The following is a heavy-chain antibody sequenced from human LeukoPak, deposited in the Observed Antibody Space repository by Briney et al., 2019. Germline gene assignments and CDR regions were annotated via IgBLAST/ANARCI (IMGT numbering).Heavy chain of an antibody. CDR3: AKVGYSYGYWN. J-gene: IGHJ4*02. V-gene: IGHV3-21*04. CDR1: GFPFSSYG. Sequence: PGGSLRLSCAASGFPFSSYGMHWVRQAPGTGLEWVSSISSTSSSITYADSVKGRFTISRDNANNSMYLQMNSLRAEDTAVYYCAKVGYSYGYWNWGQGTLVTVSS. CDR2: ISSTSSSI. D-gene: IGHD5-18*01.